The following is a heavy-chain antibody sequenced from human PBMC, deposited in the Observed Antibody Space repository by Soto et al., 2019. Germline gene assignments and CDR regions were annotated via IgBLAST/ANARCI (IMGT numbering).Heavy chain of an antibody. Sequence: EVQLVESGGGLVQPGRSLRLACAASGFTFDNYAMHWVRQAPGKGLEWVSGISWNSGRIDDAASVKGRFTIASDNAKKSVYLQIKSLIGEDTALYYGAKDIREDGSGWNSFDYLGQGTLVTVSS. V-gene: IGHV3-9*01. D-gene: IGHD6-19*01. CDR1: GFTFDNYA. J-gene: IGHJ4*02. CDR2: ISWNSGRI. CDR3: AKDIREDGSGWNSFDY.